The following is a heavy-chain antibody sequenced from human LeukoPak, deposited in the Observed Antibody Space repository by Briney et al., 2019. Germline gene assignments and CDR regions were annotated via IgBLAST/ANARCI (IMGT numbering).Heavy chain of an antibody. J-gene: IGHJ6*03. CDR2: INPSGGST. CDR3: ARDGYSYGQGRYYYYYYMDV. CDR1: GYTFTSYY. D-gene: IGHD5-18*01. V-gene: IGHV1-46*01. Sequence: GASVKVSCKASGYTFTSYYMRWVRQAPGQGLEWMGIINPSGGSTSYAQKFQGRVTMTRDTSTSTAYMELSSLRSEDTAVYYCARDGYSYGQGRYYYYYYMDVWGKGTTVTVSS.